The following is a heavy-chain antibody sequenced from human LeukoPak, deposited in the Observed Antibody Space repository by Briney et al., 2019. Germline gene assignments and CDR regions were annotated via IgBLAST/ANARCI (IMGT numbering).Heavy chain of an antibody. D-gene: IGHD3-3*01. CDR1: GFTFSSYG. V-gene: IGHV3-33*06. J-gene: IGHJ4*02. CDR3: AKSYYDFWSGYYTFYFDY. Sequence: GGSLRLSCAASGFTFSSYGMHWVRQAPGKGLEWVAVIWYDGSNKYYADSVKGRFTISRDNSKNTLYLQMNSLRAEDTAVYYCAKSYYDFWSGYYTFYFDYWGQGTLVTVSS. CDR2: IWYDGSNK.